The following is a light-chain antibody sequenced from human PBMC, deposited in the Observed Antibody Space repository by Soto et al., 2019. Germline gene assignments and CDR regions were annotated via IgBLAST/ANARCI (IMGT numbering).Light chain of an antibody. CDR3: QHYGTSAL. J-gene: IGKJ3*01. CDR1: QSVSSSY. CDR2: DAS. Sequence: EIVLTQSPGTLSLSPGERATLSCRASQSVSSSYLAWYQQKPGQAPRLHIYDASRATGIPDRVSGSGSGTDFTLTITRLETEDFAVYYCQHYGTSALFGPGTKVDI. V-gene: IGKV3-20*01.